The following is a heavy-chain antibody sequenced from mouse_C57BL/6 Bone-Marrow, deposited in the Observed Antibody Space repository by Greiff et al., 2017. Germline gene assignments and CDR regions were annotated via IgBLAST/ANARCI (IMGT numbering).Heavy chain of an antibody. J-gene: IGHJ3*01. CDR2: FDPENGDT. V-gene: IGHV14-4*01. CDR3: TTGGYGTWFAY. D-gene: IGHD2-1*01. Sequence: VQLQQSGAELVRPGASVKLSCTASGFNIKDDYMHWVKQRPEQGLEWIGWFDPENGDTEYASKFQGKATITVDTSSNTAYLQLSSLTSEDTAVYYCTTGGYGTWFAYWGQGTLVTVSA. CDR1: GFNIKDDY.